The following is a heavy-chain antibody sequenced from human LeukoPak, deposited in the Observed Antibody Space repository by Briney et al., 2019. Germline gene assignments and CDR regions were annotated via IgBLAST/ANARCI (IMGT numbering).Heavy chain of an antibody. D-gene: IGHD6-6*01. J-gene: IGHJ5*02. CDR3: ARSIEYSSSLYWFDP. Sequence: GASVKVSYKASGYTFTGYYMHWVRQAPGQGLEWMGWINPNSGGTNYAQKFQGRVTMTRDTSISTAYMELSGLRSDDTAVYYCARSIEYSSSLYWFDPWGQGTLVTVSS. CDR1: GYTFTGYY. CDR2: INPNSGGT. V-gene: IGHV1-2*02.